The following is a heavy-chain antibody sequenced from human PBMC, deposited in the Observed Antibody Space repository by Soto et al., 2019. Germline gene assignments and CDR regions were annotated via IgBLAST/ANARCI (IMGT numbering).Heavy chain of an antibody. J-gene: IGHJ5*02. Sequence: SETLFLTCAVSGGSISSGGYSWSWIRQPPGKGLEWIGYIYHSGSTYYNPSLKSRVTISVDRSKNQFSLKLSSVTAADTAVYYCARSVDPWGQGTLVTVSS. CDR1: GGSISSGGYS. CDR3: ARSVDP. V-gene: IGHV4-30-2*01. CDR2: IYHSGST.